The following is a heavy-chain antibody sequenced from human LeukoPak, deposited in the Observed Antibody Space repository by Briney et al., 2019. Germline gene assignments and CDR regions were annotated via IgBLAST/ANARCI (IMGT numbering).Heavy chain of an antibody. Sequence: GSLRLSCAASGFTFDNAWMSWVRQAPGKGLEWVGRIRSKTDGGTTDYAAPVKGRFTISRDESKTIAYLHMNSLKTDDTAVYYCSRGSTYLNYFHFWGLGTLVTVSS. CDR3: SRGSTYLNYFHF. V-gene: IGHV3-15*01. D-gene: IGHD1-26*01. CDR2: IRSKTDGGTT. CDR1: GFTFDNAW. J-gene: IGHJ4*02.